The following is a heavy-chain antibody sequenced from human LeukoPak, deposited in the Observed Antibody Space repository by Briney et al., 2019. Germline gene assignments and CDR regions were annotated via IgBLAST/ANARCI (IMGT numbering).Heavy chain of an antibody. V-gene: IGHV3-13*01. D-gene: IGHD3-3*01. J-gene: IGHJ4*02. CDR3: ARGAYDFWSGYSIGFDY. CDR1: GFTFKSYD. Sequence: GGSLRLSCAASGFTFKSYDMHWVRQVAGRGLEWVSGIGTAGDTYYQGSVKGRFTISRENAKNTLYLQMNNLRAGDTALYYCARGAYDFWSGYSIGFDYWGQGTLVTVSS. CDR2: IGTAGDT.